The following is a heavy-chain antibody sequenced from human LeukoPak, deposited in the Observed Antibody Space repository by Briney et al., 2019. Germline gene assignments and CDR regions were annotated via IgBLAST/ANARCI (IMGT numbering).Heavy chain of an antibody. V-gene: IGHV3-48*04. CDR3: ARVRMDV. CDR1: GFTFSTYS. Sequence: GGSLRLSCAASGFTFSTYSMNWVRQTPGKGLEWVSYISSSSSTILYADSVKGRFTISRDNAKNSLYLQMNSLRAEDTAVYYCARVRMDVWGKGTTVTVSS. CDR2: ISSSSSTI. J-gene: IGHJ6*04.